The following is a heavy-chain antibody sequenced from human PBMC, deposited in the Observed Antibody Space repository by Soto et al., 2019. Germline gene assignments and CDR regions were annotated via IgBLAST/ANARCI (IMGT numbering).Heavy chain of an antibody. V-gene: IGHV4-31*03. CDR3: ARDRGSRGSGGICYSRGAFDI. CDR2: IYYSGST. Sequence: SETLSLTCTVSGGSISSGGYYWSWIRQHPGKGLEWIGYIYYSGSTYYNPSLKSRVTISVDTSKNQFSLKLSSVTAADTAVYYCARDRGSRGSGGICYSRGAFDIWGQGTMVTVSS. J-gene: IGHJ3*02. CDR1: GGSISSGGYY. D-gene: IGHD2-15*01.